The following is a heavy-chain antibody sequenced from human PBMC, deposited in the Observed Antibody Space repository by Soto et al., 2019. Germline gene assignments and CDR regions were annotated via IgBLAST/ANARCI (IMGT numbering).Heavy chain of an antibody. V-gene: IGHV4-30-2*01. Sequence: QLQLQESGLGLVRPSQTLSLSCAVSGGSISSGGYSWNWIRQPPGKGLEWIGYIYHGGSTYSNPSLERRVTLSVATSTNQFSLRLSSVIAADTAVYYCARDRRSFYHDGSGLDYWGQGIRVTVSS. CDR1: GGSISSGGYS. CDR2: IYHGGST. J-gene: IGHJ4*02. D-gene: IGHD3-22*01. CDR3: ARDRRSFYHDGSGLDY.